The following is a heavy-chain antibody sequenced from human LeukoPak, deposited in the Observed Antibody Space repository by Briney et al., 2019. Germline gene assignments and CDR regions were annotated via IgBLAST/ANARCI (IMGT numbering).Heavy chain of an antibody. Sequence: SETLSLTCSVSGDSITSAGYYWGWIRQPPGKGLEWIGSIYYSANAYYNPSLKSRVTISVDASKNQFSLNLNSVAAADTAVYYCARLGGYYDSSGSDAFDIWGQGTMVTVSS. D-gene: IGHD3-22*01. CDR1: GDSITSAGYY. V-gene: IGHV4-39*07. CDR3: ARLGGYYDSSGSDAFDI. CDR2: IYYSANA. J-gene: IGHJ3*02.